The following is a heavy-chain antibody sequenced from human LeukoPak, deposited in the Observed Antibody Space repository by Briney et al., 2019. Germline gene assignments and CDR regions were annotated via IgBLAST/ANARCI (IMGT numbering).Heavy chain of an antibody. CDR1: GGSISSSSYY. V-gene: IGHV4-39*01. D-gene: IGHD5-24*01. Sequence: SETLSLTCTVSGGSISSSSYYWVWIRQPPGKGLEWIATISYSGRTYYNPSLKSRVTISVDTSKNQFSLKLSSVTAADTAVYYCTTNRDGYKPFDYWARDPWSPSPQ. CDR3: TTNRDGYKPFDY. J-gene: IGHJ4*02. CDR2: ISYSGRT.